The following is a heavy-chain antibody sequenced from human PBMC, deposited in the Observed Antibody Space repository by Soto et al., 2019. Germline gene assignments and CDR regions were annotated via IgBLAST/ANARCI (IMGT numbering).Heavy chain of an antibody. CDR3: ARGPYYCGHSICPYNWFAP. J-gene: IGHJ5*02. D-gene: IGHD3-10*01. CDR1: GDSISNYY. Sequence: SETLSLTCTVSGDSISNYYWNWIRRPPGGGLEWIGNIYHSGSTNYNPSLESRVTISIDMPNNQFSLKMTSVTAADAAMYFCARGPYYCGHSICPYNWFAPWSQGTQVTVSS. CDR2: IYHSGST. V-gene: IGHV4-59*01.